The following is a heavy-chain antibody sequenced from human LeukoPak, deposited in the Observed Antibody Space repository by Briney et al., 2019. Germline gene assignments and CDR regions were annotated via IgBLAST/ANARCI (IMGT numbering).Heavy chain of an antibody. CDR1: GFTVSSNY. Sequence: GGSLRLSCAASGFTVSSNYMSWVRQAPGKGLERVSVIYSGGSTYYADSVKGRFTISRDNSKNTLYLQMNSLRAEDTAVYYCARARGYSYGYEVDYWGQGTLVTVSS. CDR2: IYSGGST. CDR3: ARARGYSYGYEVDY. J-gene: IGHJ4*02. V-gene: IGHV3-66*01. D-gene: IGHD5-18*01.